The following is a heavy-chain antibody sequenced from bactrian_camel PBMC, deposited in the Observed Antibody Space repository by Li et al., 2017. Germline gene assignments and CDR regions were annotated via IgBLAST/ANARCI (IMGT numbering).Heavy chain of an antibody. CDR1: GYTYSSYC. CDR3: AATHYRLAFGLLGTPGECQY. D-gene: IGHD2*01. V-gene: IGHV3S1*01. Sequence: HVQLVESGGGSVQAGGSLRLSCAFSGYTYSSYCMAWFRQAPGKEREAVASIYTVDGSTYYADSVKGRFTVSRDNAENTVYMQMDSLKPEDTAMYYCAATHYRLAFGLLGTPGECQYWGQGTQVTVS. J-gene: IGHJ4*01. CDR2: IYTVDGST.